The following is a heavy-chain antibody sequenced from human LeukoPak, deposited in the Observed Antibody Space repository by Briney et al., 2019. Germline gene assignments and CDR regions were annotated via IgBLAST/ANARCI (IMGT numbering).Heavy chain of an antibody. CDR3: ARWGGTRQYYFDY. J-gene: IGHJ4*02. CDR1: GFIFSDYG. CDR2: TRFDGSIK. Sequence: PGRSLRLSCAVSGFIFSDYGFHWVRQAPGKGLEWVAVTRFDGSIKQYADSVKGRFTISRDASKNTLYLQMNFLKSEDTAVYYCARWGGTRQYYFDYWGQGTLVTVSS. V-gene: IGHV3-33*01. D-gene: IGHD1-1*01.